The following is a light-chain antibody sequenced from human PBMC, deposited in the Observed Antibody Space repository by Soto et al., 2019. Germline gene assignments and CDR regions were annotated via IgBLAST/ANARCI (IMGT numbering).Light chain of an antibody. J-gene: IGKJ1*01. CDR2: DAS. CDR1: QNIDNK. Sequence: IVRTQSASGLSVSPGERATLSCRASQNIDNKLVWYQQKPGQVPRLLIYDASTRATGIPARFSGSGSGTEFTLTISSLQSEDFAFYSCLPFHYWCTFAQGTKVDIK. CDR3: LPFHYWCT. V-gene: IGKV3-15*01.